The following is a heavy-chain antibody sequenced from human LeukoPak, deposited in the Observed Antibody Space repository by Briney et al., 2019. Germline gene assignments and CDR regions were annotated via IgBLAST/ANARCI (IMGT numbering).Heavy chain of an antibody. J-gene: IGHJ3*02. CDR3: ARDLPGQYGFDI. CDR1: GYSISSGYY. D-gene: IGHD1-14*01. V-gene: IGHV4-38-2*02. CDR2: VFTSGST. Sequence: SETLSLTCTVSGYSISSGYYWGWIRQPPGKGLEWIGRVFTSGSTDYNPSFKSRVTISVDTSKKQVSLRLSSVTAADTAVYYCARDLPGQYGFDIWGQGTMVTVSS.